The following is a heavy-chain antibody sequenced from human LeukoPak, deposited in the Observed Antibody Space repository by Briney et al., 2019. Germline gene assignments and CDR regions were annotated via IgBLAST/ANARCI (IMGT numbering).Heavy chain of an antibody. V-gene: IGHV3-30*01. CDR3: ARDSTYYYDSGSSGPHYFDN. D-gene: IGHD3-10*01. J-gene: IGHJ4*02. Sequence: PGGSLRLSCAASGFTFSNYAMHWVRQAPGKGLEWVSLISSGGTYVYYADSVKGRFTISRDNSKNTLYLQLNSLRAEDTAVYYCARDSTYYYDSGSSGPHYFDNWGQGTLVTVSS. CDR1: GFTFSNYA. CDR2: ISSGGTYV.